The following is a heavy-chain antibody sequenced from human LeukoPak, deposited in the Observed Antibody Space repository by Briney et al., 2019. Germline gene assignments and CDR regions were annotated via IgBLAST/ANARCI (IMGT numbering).Heavy chain of an antibody. V-gene: IGHV1-18*01. Sequence: AAVNLFHKSSSYTYTSYGLSWVRQAPGQGLEWMGWISAYNDNTNYAQKLQGRVPMTTDTSTSTAYLELRSLRSDDTAVYYCARCTPFGGVINSDYWGQGTLVTVSS. CDR3: ARCTPFGGVINSDY. CDR2: ISAYNDNT. CDR1: SYTYTSYG. J-gene: IGHJ4*02. D-gene: IGHD3-16*02.